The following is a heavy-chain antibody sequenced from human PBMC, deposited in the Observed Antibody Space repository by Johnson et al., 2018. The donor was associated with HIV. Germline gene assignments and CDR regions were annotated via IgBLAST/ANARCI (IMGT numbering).Heavy chain of an antibody. Sequence: VQLVASGGGVVQPGRSLRLSCTASGFAFSSYALHWVRQAPGTGLEWVAVISYDGRDAYYADSVTGRFTSSRDNSKNTLYLQINSLRPEDSAVYYCATLWFGEVSVYDAFDVWGQGTMVTVSS. CDR1: GFAFSSYA. CDR3: ATLWFGEVSVYDAFDV. CDR2: ISYDGRDA. J-gene: IGHJ3*01. D-gene: IGHD3-10*01. V-gene: IGHV3-30*04.